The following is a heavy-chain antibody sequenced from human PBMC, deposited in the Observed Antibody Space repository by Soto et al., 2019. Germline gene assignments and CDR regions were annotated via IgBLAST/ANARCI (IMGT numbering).Heavy chain of an antibody. CDR1: GYTFTSYG. V-gene: IGHV1-18*01. CDR2: ISAYNGNT. Sequence: QVQLVQSGAEVKKPGASVKVSCKASGYTFTSYGISWVRQAPGQGLEWMGWISAYNGNTNYAQKLQGRVTMTTDTSTSTAYMELRSPRSDDTAVYYCARDRGYCSSTSCPDFDYWGQGTLVTVSS. D-gene: IGHD2-2*01. CDR3: ARDRGYCSSTSCPDFDY. J-gene: IGHJ4*02.